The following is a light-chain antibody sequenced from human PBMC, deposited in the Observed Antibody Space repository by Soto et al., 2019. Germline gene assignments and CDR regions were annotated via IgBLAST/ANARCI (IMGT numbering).Light chain of an antibody. J-gene: IGKJ1*01. CDR3: QQYFEWPPMT. Sequence: VMTQSPATPSVSPGERATLSCWASETVATNLAWYQQKPGQAPRLLISGASTRAAGISDRFRGSGSGTEFTLTSSRLRSEDSGIYYCQQYFEWPPMTFGQGTKLEI. V-gene: IGKV3-15*01. CDR1: ETVATN. CDR2: GAS.